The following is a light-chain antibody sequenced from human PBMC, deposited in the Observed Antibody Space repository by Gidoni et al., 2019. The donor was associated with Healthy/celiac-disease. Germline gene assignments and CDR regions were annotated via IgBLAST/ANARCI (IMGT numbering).Light chain of an antibody. CDR1: QSVSSY. J-gene: IGKJ4*01. CDR3: QQRSNWPLT. CDR2: DAS. V-gene: IGKV3-11*01. Sequence: EIVLTQSPATLSLSPGERATLSCRASQSVSSYLAWYQQKPGQAPRLLIYDASNRATGIPARFSGSGSWTDFTLTISSLEPEDFAVYYCQQRSNWPLTFXGXTKVEIK.